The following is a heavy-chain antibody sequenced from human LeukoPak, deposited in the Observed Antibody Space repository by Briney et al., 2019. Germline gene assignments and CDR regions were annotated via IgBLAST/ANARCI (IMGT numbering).Heavy chain of an antibody. CDR3: ARDHYGSGSYYHFYYYYYMDV. CDR2: ISDSGGST. Sequence: GGSLRLSCAASGFTFSSYAMSWVRQAPGKGLEWVSAISDSGGSTYYADSVKGRFTISRDNSKNSLYLQMNSLRAEDTAVYYCARDHYGSGSYYHFYYYYYMDVWGKGTTVTISS. CDR1: GFTFSSYA. J-gene: IGHJ6*03. D-gene: IGHD3-10*01. V-gene: IGHV3-23*01.